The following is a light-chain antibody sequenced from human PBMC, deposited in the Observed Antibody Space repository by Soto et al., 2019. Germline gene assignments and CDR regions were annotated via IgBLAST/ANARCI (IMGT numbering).Light chain of an antibody. CDR2: DAS. CDR1: QDISNY. J-gene: IGKJ3*01. V-gene: IGKV1-33*01. CDR3: QQYDNRPPVT. Sequence: DIQMTQSPSSLSASVGDRVTITCQASQDISNYLNWYQQKPGKAPKLLIYDASNLETVVPSRFSGSGSGTDFKFTISSLQPEDIATYYCQQYDNRPPVTFGPGTKVDIK.